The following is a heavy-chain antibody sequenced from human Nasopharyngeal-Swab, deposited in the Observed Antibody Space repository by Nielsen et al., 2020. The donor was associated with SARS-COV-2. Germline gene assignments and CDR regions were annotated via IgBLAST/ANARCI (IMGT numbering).Heavy chain of an antibody. CDR1: GFTFSGSA. V-gene: IGHV3-73*01. CDR3: TRLRYSSGLDY. D-gene: IGHD6-25*01. Sequence: GESLKISYAASGFTFSGSAMHWVRQASGKGLEWVGRIRSKANSYATAYAASVKGRFTISRDDSKNTAYLQMNSLKTEDTAVYYCTRLRYSSGLDYWGQGTLVTVSS. J-gene: IGHJ4*02. CDR2: IRSKANSYAT.